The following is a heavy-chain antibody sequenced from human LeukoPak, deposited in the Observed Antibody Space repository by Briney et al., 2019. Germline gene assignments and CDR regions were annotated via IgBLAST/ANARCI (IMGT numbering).Heavy chain of an antibody. V-gene: IGHV1-46*01. CDR3: ARGPTYCSGGTCSYFDY. D-gene: IGHD2-15*01. CDR1: GYTFTSYY. J-gene: IGHJ4*02. Sequence: ASVKVSCKASGYTFTSYYMHWVRQAPGQGLEWMGIINPSGGSTSYAQKFQGRVTMTRDTSTSTVYMELSSLRSEDTAVYYCARGPTYCSGGTCSYFDYWGPGTLVTVSS. CDR2: INPSGGST.